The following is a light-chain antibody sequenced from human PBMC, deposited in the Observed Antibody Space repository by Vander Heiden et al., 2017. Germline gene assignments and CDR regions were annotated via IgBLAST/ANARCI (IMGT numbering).Light chain of an antibody. CDR2: EVS. CDR3: MAYTSSSTWV. CDR1: SSDVGGYHY. Sequence: SALPQPVSVSGSPGQSITISCTGTSSDVGGYHYVSWYQQHPAKAHKGMIDEVSNRPAGVSNRFPGSKSGNTAVLTSSGLQAEDEADYYCMAYTSSSTWVFGGGTKLTVL. J-gene: IGLJ3*02. V-gene: IGLV2-14*01.